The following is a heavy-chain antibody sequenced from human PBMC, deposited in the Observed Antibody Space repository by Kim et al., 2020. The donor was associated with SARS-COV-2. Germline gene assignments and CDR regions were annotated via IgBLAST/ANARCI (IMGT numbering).Heavy chain of an antibody. J-gene: IGHJ4*02. V-gene: IGHV3-15*01. Sequence: KDYAEPVKGRFHHSRDDSKNTVYLQMNSLKIEDSGVYYCVTDDGSRVPLGHWGQGTLVTVSS. CDR2: K. D-gene: IGHD3-10*01. CDR3: VTDDGSRVPLGH.